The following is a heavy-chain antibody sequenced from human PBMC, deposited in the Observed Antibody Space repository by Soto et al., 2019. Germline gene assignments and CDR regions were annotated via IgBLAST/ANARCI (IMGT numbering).Heavy chain of an antibody. V-gene: IGHV4-34*01. CDR1: XGSFSGYY. CDR3: AKYVDTTSETDAFDI. Sequence: SETLSLTCAVYXGSFSGYYWSWIRQPPGKGLEWIGEINHSGSTNYNPSLKSRVTISVDTSKNQFSLKLSSVTAADTAVYYCAKYVDTTSETDAFDIWGQGTMVTVSS. J-gene: IGHJ3*02. CDR2: INHSGST. D-gene: IGHD5-18*01.